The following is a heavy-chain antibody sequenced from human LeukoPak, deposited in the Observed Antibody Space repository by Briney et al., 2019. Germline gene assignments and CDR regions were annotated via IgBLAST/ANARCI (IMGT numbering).Heavy chain of an antibody. D-gene: IGHD2-2*01. CDR3: AKVMPHCSSTSCSIDY. CDR1: GFTFSSYW. J-gene: IGHJ4*02. V-gene: IGHV3-7*01. CDR2: IKQDGSEK. Sequence: PGGSLRLSCAASGFTFSSYWMSWVRRAPGKGLEWVASIKQDGSEKYYVDSVKGRFTISRDNSKNTLYLQMNSLRAEDTAVYYCAKVMPHCSSTSCSIDYWGQGTLVTVSS.